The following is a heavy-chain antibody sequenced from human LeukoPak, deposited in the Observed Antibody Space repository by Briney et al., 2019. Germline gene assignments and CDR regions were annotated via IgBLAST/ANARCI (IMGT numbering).Heavy chain of an antibody. CDR2: IKQDGSEK. CDR1: GFTFSSYW. Sequence: GGSLRLSCAASGFTFSSYWMSWVRQAPGKGLEWVANIKQDGSEKYYVDSVKGRFTISRDNAKNSLYLQMNSLRAEDTAVYYCARQGYALLGTYYYYGMDAWGQGTTVTVSS. D-gene: IGHD5-12*01. CDR3: ARQGYALLGTYYYYGMDA. J-gene: IGHJ6*02. V-gene: IGHV3-7*01.